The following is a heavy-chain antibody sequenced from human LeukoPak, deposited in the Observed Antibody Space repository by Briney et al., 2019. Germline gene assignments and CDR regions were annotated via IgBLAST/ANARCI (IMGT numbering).Heavy chain of an antibody. V-gene: IGHV3-48*01. D-gene: IGHD5-12*01. CDR3: ARDAGNSGHGCDL. Sequence: GGSLRLSCAASGFIFSQYSMNWVRQAPGKGLEWVSHIRSSSETFYADSVKGRFTISRDNARNSLYLQMNNLRGEDTAIYYCARDAGNSGHGCDLWGQGTLVTVSS. J-gene: IGHJ5*02. CDR1: GFIFSQYS. CDR2: IRSSSET.